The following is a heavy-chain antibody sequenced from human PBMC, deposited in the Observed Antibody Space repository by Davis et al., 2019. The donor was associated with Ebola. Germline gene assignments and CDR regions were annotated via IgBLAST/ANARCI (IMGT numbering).Heavy chain of an antibody. CDR1: GFTFSSYA. CDR2: ISGSGGST. Sequence: GESLKISCAASGFTFSSYAMSWVRQAPGKGLEWVSAISGSGGSTYYADSVKGRFTISRDNSKNTLYLQMNSLRAEDTAVYYCAKPQVTTDFDYWGQGTLVTVSS. D-gene: IGHD4-17*01. V-gene: IGHV3-23*01. CDR3: AKPQVTTDFDY. J-gene: IGHJ4*02.